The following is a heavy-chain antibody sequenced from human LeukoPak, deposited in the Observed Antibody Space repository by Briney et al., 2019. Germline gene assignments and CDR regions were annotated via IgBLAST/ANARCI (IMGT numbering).Heavy chain of an antibody. V-gene: IGHV4-61*01. J-gene: IGHJ6*02. D-gene: IGHD6-19*01. CDR1: GGSISSSSYY. Sequence: ASETLSLTCTVSGGSISSSSYYWGWIRQPPGKGLEWIGYIYYSGSTNYNPSLKSRVTISVDTSKNQFSLKLSSVTAADTAVYYCARELRIAVAGTPNHYYYYYGMDVWGQGTTVTVSS. CDR3: ARELRIAVAGTPNHYYYYYGMDV. CDR2: IYYSGST.